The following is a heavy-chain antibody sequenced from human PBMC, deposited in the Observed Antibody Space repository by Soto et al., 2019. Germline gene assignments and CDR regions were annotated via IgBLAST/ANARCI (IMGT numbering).Heavy chain of an antibody. CDR2: ISGSGGST. CDR1: GFTFSSYA. D-gene: IGHD6-13*01. J-gene: IGHJ6*02. CDR3: AKGAAAAGLYYYYYGMDV. V-gene: IGHV3-23*01. Sequence: GGSLRLSCAASGFTFSSYAMSWVRQAPGKGLEWVSAISGSGGSTYYADSVKGRFTISRDNSKNTLYPQMNSLRAEDTAVYYCAKGAAAAGLYYYYYGMDVWGQGTTVTVSS.